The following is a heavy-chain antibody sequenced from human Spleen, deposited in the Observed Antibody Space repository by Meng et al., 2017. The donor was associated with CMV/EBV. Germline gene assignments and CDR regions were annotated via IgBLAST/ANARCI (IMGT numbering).Heavy chain of an antibody. CDR3: ARDLLEGATIY. CDR1: GFTFSDYY. V-gene: IGHV3-11*04. Sequence: GESLKISCAASGFTFSDYYMGWIRQAPGKGLEWVSFISGSGEYIFYADSLKGRFTISRDNAKRSLYLQMNSLRDEDTAVYYCARDLLEGATIYWGQGTLVTVPQ. J-gene: IGHJ4*02. D-gene: IGHD1-26*01. CDR2: ISGSGEYI.